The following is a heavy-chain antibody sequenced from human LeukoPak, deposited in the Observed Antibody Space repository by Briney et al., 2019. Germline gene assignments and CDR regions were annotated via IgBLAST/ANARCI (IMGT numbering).Heavy chain of an antibody. CDR3: ARGYCSSTSCYIVDY. CDR1: GGSIRSGSYY. D-gene: IGHD2-2*01. CDR2: IYTSGST. Sequence: SETLSLTCTVSGGSIRSGSYYWSWIRQPAGKGLEWIGRIYTSGSTNYNPSLKSRVTISVDTSKNQFSLKLSSVTAADTAVYYCARGYCSSTSCYIVDYWGQGTLVTVSS. V-gene: IGHV4-61*02. J-gene: IGHJ4*02.